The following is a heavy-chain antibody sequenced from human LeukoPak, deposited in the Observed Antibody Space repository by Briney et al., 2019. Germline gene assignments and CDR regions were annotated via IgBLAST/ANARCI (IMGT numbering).Heavy chain of an antibody. CDR1: GFTFNNYA. CDR3: AKIFHTDGYYLGEHLFDA. CDR2: ISGSGGST. J-gene: IGHJ5*02. V-gene: IGHV3-23*01. Sequence: GGSLRLSCAASGFTFNNYAMSWVRQAPGKGPEWLSAISGSGGSTTDADSVKGRFTASRDNSKSTLYLQMNSLRAEDTAIYYCAKIFHTDGYYLGEHLFDAWGQGTLVTVSS. D-gene: IGHD3-22*01.